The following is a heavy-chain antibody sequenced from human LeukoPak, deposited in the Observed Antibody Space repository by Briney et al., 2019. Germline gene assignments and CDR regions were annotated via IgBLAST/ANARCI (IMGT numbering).Heavy chain of an antibody. CDR1: GFTFTTYA. CDR3: AKGGGDGYNHDAFDI. CDR2: ISGSGDDT. V-gene: IGHV3-23*01. D-gene: IGHD5-24*01. Sequence: GGSLRLSCAASGFTFTTYAMNWVRQAPGKGLEWVSGISGSGDDTYYADSVKGRFTISRDNSKNTLFLQMNSLRAEDTAVYYCAKGGGDGYNHDAFDIWGQGTVVTVSS. J-gene: IGHJ3*02.